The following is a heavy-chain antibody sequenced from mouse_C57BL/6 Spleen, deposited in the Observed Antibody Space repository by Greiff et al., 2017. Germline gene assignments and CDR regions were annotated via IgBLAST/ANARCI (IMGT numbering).Heavy chain of an antibody. CDR3: ASKCGSSVYYAMDY. V-gene: IGHV5-6*01. CDR2: ISNGGSYT. J-gene: IGHJ4*01. Sequence: EVKLVESGGDLVKPGGSLKLSCAASGFTFSSYGMSWVRQTPDKRLEWVATISNGGSYTSYPDSVKGRFTISRDNAKNTLYLQRSRLMSEGTAMYDCASKCGSSVYYAMDYWGQGTSVTVSS. D-gene: IGHD1-1*01. CDR1: GFTFSSYG.